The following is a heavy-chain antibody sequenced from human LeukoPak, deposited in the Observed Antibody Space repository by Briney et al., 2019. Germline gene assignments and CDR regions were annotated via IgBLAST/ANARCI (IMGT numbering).Heavy chain of an antibody. D-gene: IGHD2-15*01. J-gene: IGHJ4*02. V-gene: IGHV3-30*03. CDR3: ARDLRSGGFRGPDY. CDR1: GFTFSDYG. Sequence: GSLRLSCAASGFTFSDYGMHWLRQAPGKGLEWVAVISYDGSEEHYGDSVKGRSTISRDNSKNTVYLQMDSLTTEDTAVYYCARDLRSGGFRGPDYWGQGTLVTVSS. CDR2: ISYDGSEE.